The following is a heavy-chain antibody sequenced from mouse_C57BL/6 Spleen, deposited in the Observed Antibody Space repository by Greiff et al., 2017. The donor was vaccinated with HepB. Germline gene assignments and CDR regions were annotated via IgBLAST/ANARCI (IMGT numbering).Heavy chain of an antibody. V-gene: IGHV1-50*01. J-gene: IGHJ3*01. CDR3: ARRDAHRQLRLAWFAY. D-gene: IGHD3-2*02. Sequence: QVQLQQPGAELVKPGASVKLSCKASGYTFTSYWMQWVKQRPGQGLEWIGEIDPSDSYTNYKQKFKGKATLTVDTSSSTAYMQLSSLTSEDSAVYYCARRDAHRQLRLAWFAYWGQGTLVTVAA. CDR1: GYTFTSYW. CDR2: IDPSDSYT.